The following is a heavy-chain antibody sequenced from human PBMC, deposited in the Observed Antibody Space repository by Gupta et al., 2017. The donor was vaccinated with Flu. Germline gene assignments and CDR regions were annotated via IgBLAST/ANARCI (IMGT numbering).Heavy chain of an antibody. CDR2: IAHTGGT. D-gene: IGHD3-22*01. CDR3: ANLRDDDSGWPSVFDS. V-gene: IGHV4-59*03. Sequence: GDSTSLYYWAWIRKPPGRGLEWIGFIAHTGGTNYNPSLKSRVTISVATSKNQFFLRLASMTAADAAVYYCANLRDDDSGWPSVFDSWGRGTLVTVSS. J-gene: IGHJ4*02. CDR1: GDSTSLYY.